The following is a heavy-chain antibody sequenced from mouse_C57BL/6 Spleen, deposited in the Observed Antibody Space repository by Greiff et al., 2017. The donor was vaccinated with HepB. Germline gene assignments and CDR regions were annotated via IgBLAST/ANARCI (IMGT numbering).Heavy chain of an antibody. CDR3: TRDYDYDVGYWYFDV. V-gene: IGHV5-9-1*02. CDR2: ISSGGDYI. D-gene: IGHD2-4*01. Sequence: EVMLVESGEGLVKPGGSLKLSCAASGFTFSSYAMSWVRHTPEKRLEWVAYISSGGDYIYYADTVKGRFTISRDNARNTLYLQMSSLKSEDTAMYYCTRDYDYDVGYWYFDVWGTGTTVTVSS. J-gene: IGHJ1*03. CDR1: GFTFSSYA.